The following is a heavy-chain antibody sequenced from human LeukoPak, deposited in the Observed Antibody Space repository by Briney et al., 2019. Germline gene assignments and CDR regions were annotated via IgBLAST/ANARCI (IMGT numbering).Heavy chain of an antibody. Sequence: PSETLYLTCTVSGGSISSSSYYWGWIRQPPGKGLEWIGSIYYSGSTYYNPSLKSRVTISVDTSKNQFSLKLSSVTAADTAVYYCARRSGSYYSGLYYFDYWGQGTLVTVSS. CDR1: GGSISSSSYY. CDR2: IYYSGST. CDR3: ARRSGSYYSGLYYFDY. J-gene: IGHJ4*02. D-gene: IGHD1-26*01. V-gene: IGHV4-39*01.